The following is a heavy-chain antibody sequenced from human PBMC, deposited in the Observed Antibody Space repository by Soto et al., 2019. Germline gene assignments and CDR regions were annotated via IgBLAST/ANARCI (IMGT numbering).Heavy chain of an antibody. D-gene: IGHD3-10*01. J-gene: IGHJ4*02. V-gene: IGHV1-69*10. CDR1: GGTFSSYA. CDR2: INPVDGKT. Sequence: GASVKVSCKASGGTFSSYAISWVRQAPGQGLEWMGGINPVDGKTIYAQKFQGRVTMTEDTSTDTAYMELSSLRSEDTAVYYCATAGIARYYYGSGSYYKYFDYWGQGTLVTVSS. CDR3: ATAGIARYYYGSGSYYKYFDY.